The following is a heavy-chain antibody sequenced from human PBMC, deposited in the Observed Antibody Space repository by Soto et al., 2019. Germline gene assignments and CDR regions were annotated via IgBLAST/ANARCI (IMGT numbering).Heavy chain of an antibody. Sequence: PSASLSLTCTVCVCSISRGNYYGSWIDKPPGKGLEWIGYIYYSGSTYYNPALKSRVTIAVDTSKNQFSLKLSSVTAADTAVYYCARSPRYDSSGYYHHVGPDYWGQGT. CDR3: ARSPRYDSSGYYHHVGPDY. CDR1: VCSISRGNYY. D-gene: IGHD3-22*01. J-gene: IGHJ4*02. CDR2: IYYSGST. V-gene: IGHV4-30-4*01.